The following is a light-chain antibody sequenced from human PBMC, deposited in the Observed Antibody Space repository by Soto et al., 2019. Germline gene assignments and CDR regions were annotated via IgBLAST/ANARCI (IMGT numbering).Light chain of an antibody. CDR3: LLYYGGVQLI. CDR2: DTT. Sequence: QTVVTQEPSLTVSPGGTVTLTCASSTGAVTKNNYPNWFQQKPGQPPRALIYDTTTKYSWTPTRFSGSLLGGKAALTLTGVQPEDEADYHCLLYYGGVQLIFGGGTKLTVL. V-gene: IGLV7-43*01. J-gene: IGLJ2*01. CDR1: TGAVTKNNY.